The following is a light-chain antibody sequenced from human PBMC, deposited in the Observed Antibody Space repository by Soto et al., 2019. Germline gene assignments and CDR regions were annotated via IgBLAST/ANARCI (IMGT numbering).Light chain of an antibody. CDR3: QQRGNWPLT. V-gene: IGKV3-11*01. CDR1: QSVRSY. CDR2: DAS. Sequence: EIVLTQSPATLSLSPGERATLSCRASQSVRSYLAWYQQRPGQAPRLLIYDASNRATGIPARFSGSGSGTDFTLTISSLEPEDFAVYYCQQRGNWPLTVGGGTKVEIK. J-gene: IGKJ4*01.